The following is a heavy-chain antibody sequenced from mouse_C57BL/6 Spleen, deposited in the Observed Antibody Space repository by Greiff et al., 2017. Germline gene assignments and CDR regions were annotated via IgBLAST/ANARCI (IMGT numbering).Heavy chain of an antibody. CDR1: GYTFTDYN. V-gene: IGHV1-22*01. D-gene: IGHD2-1*01. CDR2: IYPNNGGT. CDR3: ARGVIDRDIDY. J-gene: IGHJ2*01. Sequence: EVQLQQSGPELVKPGASVKMSCKASGYTFTDYNMHWVKQSPGQGLEWIGYIYPNNGGTNYNQKFKGKATLTVNKSSSTAYMELRSLTSEDSAVEYCARGVIDRDIDYWGQGTTVTVSS.